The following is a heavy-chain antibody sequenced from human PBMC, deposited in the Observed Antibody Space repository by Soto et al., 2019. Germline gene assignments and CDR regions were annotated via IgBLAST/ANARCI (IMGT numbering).Heavy chain of an antibody. CDR3: SRDRYYYDSSPI. CDR2: ISSSGSTI. Sequence: EVQLVESGGGLVQPGGSLRLSCAASGFTFSSYEMNWVRQAPGKGLEWVSYISSSGSTIYYADSVKGRFTISRDNAKNSLYLQMNSLRAESTAVYYCSRDRYYYDSSPIWGQWTMVTVSS. J-gene: IGHJ3*02. V-gene: IGHV3-48*03. CDR1: GFTFSSYE. D-gene: IGHD3-22*01.